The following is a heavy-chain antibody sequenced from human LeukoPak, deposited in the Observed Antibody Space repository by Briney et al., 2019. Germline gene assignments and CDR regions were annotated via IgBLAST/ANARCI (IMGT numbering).Heavy chain of an antibody. CDR2: ISYDGSNK. Sequence: GGSLRLSCAASGFTFSSYGMHWVRQAPGKGLEWVAVISYDGSNKYYADSVKGRFTISRDNSKNTLYLQMNSLRAEDTAVYYCAKVATIFGVVRRFDYWGQGTLVTVSS. CDR3: AKVATIFGVVRRFDY. J-gene: IGHJ4*02. CDR1: GFTFSSYG. D-gene: IGHD3-3*01. V-gene: IGHV3-30*18.